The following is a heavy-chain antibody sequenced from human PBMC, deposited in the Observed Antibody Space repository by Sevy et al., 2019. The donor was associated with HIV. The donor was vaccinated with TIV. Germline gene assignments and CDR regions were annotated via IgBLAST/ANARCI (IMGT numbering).Heavy chain of an antibody. J-gene: IGHJ4*02. CDR1: GYTFTSYG. Sequence: ASVKVSCKASGYTFTSYGISWVRQAPGQGLEWMGWISAYNGNTNYAQMLQGRVTMTTDTSTSTAYMELRSLRSDDTAVYYCVRVGYDYVWGSYQATVGDYWGQGTLVTVSS. CDR2: ISAYNGNT. D-gene: IGHD3-16*01. CDR3: VRVGYDYVWGSYQATVGDY. V-gene: IGHV1-18*04.